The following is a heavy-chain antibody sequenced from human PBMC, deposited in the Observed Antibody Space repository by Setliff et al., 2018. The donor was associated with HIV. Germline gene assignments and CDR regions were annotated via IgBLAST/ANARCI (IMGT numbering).Heavy chain of an antibody. CDR2: IDPGDSET. CDR1: GYSFNTYW. CDR3: VRLWYCSGGSCYSLLANFYYGLDV. Sequence: GESLKISCKGSGYSFNTYWIGWVRQRPGKGLEWMGIIDPGDSETRYSPSFQGQVTIPADKSITTAYLQWSSLKASDTAVYYCVRLWYCSGGSCYSLLANFYYGLDVWGRGTSVTVSS. J-gene: IGHJ6*02. D-gene: IGHD2-15*01. V-gene: IGHV5-51*01.